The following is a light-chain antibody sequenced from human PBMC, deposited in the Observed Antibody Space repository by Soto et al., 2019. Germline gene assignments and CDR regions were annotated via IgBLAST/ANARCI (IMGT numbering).Light chain of an antibody. CDR2: AVS. CDR3: QQYNKCPLT. J-gene: IGKJ1*01. CDR1: QSVSSN. Sequence: EILMTQSPGTLSASPGERATLSCRASQSVSSNLAWYQQKPGQAPRLLIYAVSTRATGIPARFSGSGSGTEVTLTISSLQSEDVAVYYCQQYNKCPLTFGQGTKVEL. V-gene: IGKV3-15*01.